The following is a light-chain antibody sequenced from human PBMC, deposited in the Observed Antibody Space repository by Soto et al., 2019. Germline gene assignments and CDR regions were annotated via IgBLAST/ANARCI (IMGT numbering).Light chain of an antibody. CDR1: QSVSSK. Sequence: EIVMTQSPATLSVSPGERATLSCRASQSVSSKLAWFQQKPGQAPSHLIYGVSTRATGVPVRFSGSGSGTEFTLTINILQSEDFAVYYCQQYNNWPHTFGQGTKVDIK. CDR3: QQYNNWPHT. V-gene: IGKV3-15*01. CDR2: GVS. J-gene: IGKJ2*01.